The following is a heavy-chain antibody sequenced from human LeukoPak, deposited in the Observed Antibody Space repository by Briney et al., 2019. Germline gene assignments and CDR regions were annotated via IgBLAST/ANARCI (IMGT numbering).Heavy chain of an antibody. D-gene: IGHD3-10*01. J-gene: IGHJ4*02. CDR2: IWYDGSTK. Sequence: GGSLRLSCAAYGFNFSNYAMHWVRQVPGKGREWVAVIWYDGSTKFYANYVKGRFTVSRDNSKNTLYLQMNILRPEDTAIYYCARDSGFGELVTYYIDYWGQGTLVTVSS. CDR1: GFNFSNYA. V-gene: IGHV3-33*01. CDR3: ARDSGFGELVTYYIDY.